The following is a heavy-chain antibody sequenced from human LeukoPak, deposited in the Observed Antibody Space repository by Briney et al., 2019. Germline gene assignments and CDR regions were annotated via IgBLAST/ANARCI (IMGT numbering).Heavy chain of an antibody. CDR3: ARDRAVAAAVDY. CDR1: GYAFTISS. D-gene: IGHD2-15*01. CDR2: ANTSGGST. J-gene: IGHJ4*02. V-gene: IGHV1-46*01. Sequence: ASGKVSCNGAGYAFTISSMHWIRHRQGQGLGLKGIANTSGGSTNYAQKFQGRVTMTRDTSTSTVYMELSSLRAEDTAVYYCARDRAVAAAVDYWGQGTLVTVSS.